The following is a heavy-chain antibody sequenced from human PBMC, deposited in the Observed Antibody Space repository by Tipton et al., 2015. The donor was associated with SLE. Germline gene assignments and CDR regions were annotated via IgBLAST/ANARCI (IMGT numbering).Heavy chain of an antibody. J-gene: IGHJ3*02. D-gene: IGHD2/OR15-2a*01. CDR2: ITQDGSEE. Sequence: SLRLSCVASGFTFSNNWMTWVRQAPGKGLEWVAHITQDGSEEYYVDSVRGRFTISRDNAKNSLYLQMNSLRAEDTAVYYCAKLEGYFLFGEDDAFDIWGQGTVVTVSS. CDR1: GFTFSNNW. V-gene: IGHV3-7*01. CDR3: AKLEGYFLFGEDDAFDI.